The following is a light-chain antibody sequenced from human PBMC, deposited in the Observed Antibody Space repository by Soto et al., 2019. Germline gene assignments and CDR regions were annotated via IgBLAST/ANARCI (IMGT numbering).Light chain of an antibody. CDR3: QQRSNWPPIT. V-gene: IGKV3-11*01. CDR1: QSVSRY. Sequence: EIVLTQKPATLSLPPGERATLSCRASQSVSRYLAWYQQKPGQAPRLLIYDASNRATGIPARFSGSGSGTDFTLTISSLEPEDFAVYYCQQRSNWPPITFGQRRLPEVK. J-gene: IGKJ5*01. CDR2: DAS.